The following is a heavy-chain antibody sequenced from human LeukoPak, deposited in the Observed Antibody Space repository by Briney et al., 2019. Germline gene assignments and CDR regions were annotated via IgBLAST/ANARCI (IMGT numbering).Heavy chain of an antibody. V-gene: IGHV1-46*01. CDR3: ATDRAYSGSYAGAFDI. CDR1: GYTFTSYY. D-gene: IGHD1-26*01. J-gene: IGHJ3*02. CDR2: INPSGGST. Sequence: ASVKVSCKASGYTFTSYYMHWVRQAPGQGLEWMGIINPSGGSTSYAQKFQGRVTMTEDTSTDTAYMELSSLRSEDTAVYYCATDRAYSGSYAGAFDIWGQGTMVTVSS.